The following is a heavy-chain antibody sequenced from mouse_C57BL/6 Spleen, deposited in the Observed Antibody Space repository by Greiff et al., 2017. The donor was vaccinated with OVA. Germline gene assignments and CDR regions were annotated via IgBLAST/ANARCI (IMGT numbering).Heavy chain of an antibody. V-gene: IGHV1-55*01. Sequence: QVQLQQPGAELVKPGASVKMSCKASGYTFTSYWITWVKQRPGQGLEWIGDIYPGSGSTKYNEKFKSKATLTVKTSSSTAYMQLSSLTSEDSAVYYCARRGYFYFDNWGQGTTLTVSS. J-gene: IGHJ2*01. CDR3: ARRGYFYFDN. CDR2: IYPGSGST. D-gene: IGHD2-3*01. CDR1: GYTFTSYW.